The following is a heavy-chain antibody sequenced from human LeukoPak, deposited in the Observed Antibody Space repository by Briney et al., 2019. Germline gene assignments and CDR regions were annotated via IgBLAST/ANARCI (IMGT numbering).Heavy chain of an antibody. CDR3: ARDTPHYYVDDAFDI. D-gene: IGHD3-10*02. CDR1: GYTFTGYY. V-gene: IGHV1-2*02. CDR2: INPNSGGT. Sequence: ASVKVSCKASGYTFTGYYIHWVRQAPGQGLEWMGWINPNSGGTNYAQKFQGRVTMTRDTSISTAYMELSRLRSDDTAVYYCARDTPHYYVDDAFDIWGQGTMVTVSS. J-gene: IGHJ3*02.